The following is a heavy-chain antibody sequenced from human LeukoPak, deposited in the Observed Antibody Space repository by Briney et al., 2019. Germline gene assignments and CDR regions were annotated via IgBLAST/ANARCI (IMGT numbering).Heavy chain of an antibody. D-gene: IGHD6-19*01. V-gene: IGHV3-23*01. CDR1: GFIFTSYA. J-gene: IGHJ4*02. Sequence: GGSLTLSCAASGFIFTSYAMSWVRQAPGMGLQWVSAISGGDSTTYYADSVKGRFTISRDNSKNTLYLQMNSLRAEDTAVYYCAKGETQQWLGETPFDYWGQGTLVTVSS. CDR2: ISGGDSTT. CDR3: AKGETQQWLGETPFDY.